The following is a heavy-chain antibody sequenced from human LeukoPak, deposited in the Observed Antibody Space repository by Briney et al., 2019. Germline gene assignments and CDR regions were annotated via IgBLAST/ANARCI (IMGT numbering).Heavy chain of an antibody. CDR1: GFTFSSYA. CDR3: ARASGPAAILIPSWFDP. J-gene: IGHJ5*02. D-gene: IGHD2-2*01. V-gene: IGHV3-30-3*01. Sequence: GRSLRLSCAASGFTFSSYAMHWVRQAPGKGLERVAVISYDGSNEYYADSVKGRFTISRDNSKNTLYLQMNSLRAEDTAVYYCARASGPAAILIPSWFDPWGQGTLVTVSS. CDR2: ISYDGSNE.